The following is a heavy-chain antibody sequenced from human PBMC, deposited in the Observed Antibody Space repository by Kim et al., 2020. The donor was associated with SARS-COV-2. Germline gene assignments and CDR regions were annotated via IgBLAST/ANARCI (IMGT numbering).Heavy chain of an antibody. CDR1: GFNVDTTY. CDR3: ARSPATGWYIDY. Sequence: GGSLRLSCAVSGFNVDTTYMSWVRQAPGKGLEWVSAIQRASNTYYADSVKGRFTISRDSAKNTVFLQMNSLRDDDTAVYYCARSPATGWYIDYWGLGTLITVSS. V-gene: IGHV3-53*01. CDR2: IQRASNT. J-gene: IGHJ4*02. D-gene: IGHD3-9*01.